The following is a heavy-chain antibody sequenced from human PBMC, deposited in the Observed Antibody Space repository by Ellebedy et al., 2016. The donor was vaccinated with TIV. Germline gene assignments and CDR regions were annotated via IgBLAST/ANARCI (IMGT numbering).Heavy chain of an antibody. J-gene: IGHJ6*02. CDR3: ATARSGYSYGWGMDV. D-gene: IGHD5-18*01. CDR2: VDPEDGET. V-gene: IGHV1-24*01. CDR1: GYTFTGYY. Sequence: AASVKVSCKASGYTFTGYYMHWVRQAPGKGLEWMGGVDPEDGETIYAQKFQGRVTMTEDTSTDTAYMELSSLRSEDTAVYYCATARSGYSYGWGMDVWGQGTTVTVSS.